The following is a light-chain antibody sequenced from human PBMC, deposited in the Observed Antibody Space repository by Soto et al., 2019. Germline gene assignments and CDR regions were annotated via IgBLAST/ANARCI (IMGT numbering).Light chain of an antibody. J-gene: IGKJ5*01. CDR3: QQRSNWPRSIT. CDR2: DAS. V-gene: IGKV3-11*01. Sequence: EIVLTQSPATLSLSPEERATLSCRASQSVSSYLAWYQQKPGQAPRLLIYDASNRATGIPARFSGSGSGTDFTLTISSLEPEDFAVYYCQQRSNWPRSITFGQGTRLEIK. CDR1: QSVSSY.